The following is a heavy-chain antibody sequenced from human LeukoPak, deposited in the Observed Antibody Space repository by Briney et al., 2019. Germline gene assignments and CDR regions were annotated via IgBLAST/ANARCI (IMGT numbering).Heavy chain of an antibody. J-gene: IGHJ4*02. D-gene: IGHD3-22*01. CDR3: ARDLGYYDSSGYSRPYFDY. CDR1: GYTFTGYY. Sequence: GASVKVSCKAPGYTFTGYYMHWVRQAPGQGLEWMGRINPNSGGTNYAQKFQGRVTMTRDTSISTAYMELSRLRSDDTAVYYCARDLGYYDSSGYSRPYFDYWGQGTLVTVSS. V-gene: IGHV1-2*06. CDR2: INPNSGGT.